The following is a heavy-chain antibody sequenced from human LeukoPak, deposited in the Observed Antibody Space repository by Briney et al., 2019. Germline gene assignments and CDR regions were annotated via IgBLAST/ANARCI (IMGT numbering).Heavy chain of an antibody. CDR2: TGVGSAHT. V-gene: IGHV1-58*01. Sequence: SVNDSFKASGFTFISSGLHWVRQARGQRLEWIGWTGVGSAHTSYAQKFHERVTITRDMSTSTAYMELSSLRSEDTAVYYCATGSGWSSPDYWGQGTLVTVSS. CDR3: ATGSGWSSPDY. J-gene: IGHJ4*02. D-gene: IGHD6-19*01. CDR1: GFTFISSG.